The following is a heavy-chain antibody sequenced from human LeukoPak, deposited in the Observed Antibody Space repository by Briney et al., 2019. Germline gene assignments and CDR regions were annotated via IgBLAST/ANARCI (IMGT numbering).Heavy chain of an antibody. CDR2: IYYSGST. D-gene: IGHD2-2*01. J-gene: IGHJ5*02. CDR1: GGSISSYY. Sequence: RPSETLSLTCTVSGGSISSYYWSWIRQPPGKGLEWIGYIYYSGSTNYNPSLKSRVTISVDTSKNQFSLKLSSVTAADTAVYYCARHEYGFDPWGQGTLVTVSS. CDR3: ARHEYGFDP. V-gene: IGHV4-59*08.